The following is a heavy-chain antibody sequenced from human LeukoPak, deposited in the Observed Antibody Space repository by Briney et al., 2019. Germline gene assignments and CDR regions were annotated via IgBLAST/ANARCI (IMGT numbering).Heavy chain of an antibody. CDR3: AKRPRSSRPFDY. CDR2: ICGSGGST. V-gene: IGHV3-23*01. D-gene: IGHD6-6*01. Sequence: GGSLRLSCAASGFTFSSYAMSGVGQAPGKGLEWVSAICGSGGSTYYADSVKGRFTISRDNYKNTLSLQMPSLRAEETAVYYCAKRPRSSRPFDYWGQGTLVTVCS. CDR1: GFTFSSYA. J-gene: IGHJ4*02.